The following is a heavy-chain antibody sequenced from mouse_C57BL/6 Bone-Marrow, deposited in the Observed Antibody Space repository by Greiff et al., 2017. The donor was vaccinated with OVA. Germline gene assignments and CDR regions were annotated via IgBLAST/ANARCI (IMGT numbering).Heavy chain of an antibody. Sequence: EVKVVESGEGLVKPGGSLKLSCAASGFTFSSYAMSWVRQTPEKRLEWVAYISSGGDYIYYADTVKGRSTISRDNARNTLYLQMSSLKSEDTAMYYCTRLPSTYYFDCWGQGTTLTVSS. CDR3: TRLPSTYYFDC. CDR2: ISSGGDYI. V-gene: IGHV5-9-1*02. J-gene: IGHJ2*01. CDR1: GFTFSSYA.